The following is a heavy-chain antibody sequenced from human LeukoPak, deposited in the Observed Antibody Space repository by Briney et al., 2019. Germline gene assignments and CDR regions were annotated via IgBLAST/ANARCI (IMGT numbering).Heavy chain of an antibody. D-gene: IGHD3-10*01. CDR1: GFTSSSYA. CDR3: AREGFGEGWFDP. CDR2: ISYDGSNK. J-gene: IGHJ5*02. Sequence: PGGSLRLSCAASGFTSSSYAMHWVRQAPGKGLEWVAVISYDGSNKYYADSVKGRFTISRDNSKNTLYLQMNSPRAEDTAVYYCAREGFGEGWFDPWGQGTLVTVSS. V-gene: IGHV3-30*01.